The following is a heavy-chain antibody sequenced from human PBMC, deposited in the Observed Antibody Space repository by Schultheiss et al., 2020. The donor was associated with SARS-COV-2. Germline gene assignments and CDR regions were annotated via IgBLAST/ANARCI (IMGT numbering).Heavy chain of an antibody. J-gene: IGHJ4*02. CDR1: GGSISSYY. D-gene: IGHD2-21*01. CDR2: IYYTGST. V-gene: IGHV4-59*12. Sequence: SETLSLTCTVSGGSISSYYWSWIRQHPGKGLEWIGYIYYTGSTNYNPSLKSRVTISVDKSKNQFSLKLSSVTAADTAVYYCSSRDGYSGYWGQGTLVTVSS. CDR3: SSRDGYSGY.